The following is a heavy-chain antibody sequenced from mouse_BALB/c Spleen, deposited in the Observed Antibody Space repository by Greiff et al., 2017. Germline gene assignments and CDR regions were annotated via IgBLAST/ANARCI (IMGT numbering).Heavy chain of an antibody. V-gene: IGHV5-6*01. CDR3: ARQGYYGNYNHFDV. CDR2: ISSGGSYT. Sequence: EVKVVESGGDLVKPGGSLKLSCAASGFTFSSYGMSWVRQTPDKRLEWVATISSGGSYTYYPDSVKGRFTISRDNAKNTLYLQMSSLKSEDTAMYYGARQGYYGNYNHFDVWGAGTTVTVSS. D-gene: IGHD2-1*01. CDR1: GFTFSSYG. J-gene: IGHJ1*01.